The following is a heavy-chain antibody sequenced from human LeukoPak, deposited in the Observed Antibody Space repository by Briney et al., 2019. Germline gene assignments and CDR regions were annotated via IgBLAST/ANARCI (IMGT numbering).Heavy chain of an antibody. V-gene: IGHV1-46*01. CDR3: ARDGGILLWFGEWSWFDP. CDR1: GYTFTSYY. J-gene: IGHJ5*02. CDR2: INPSGGST. Sequence: ASVKVSCKASGYTFTSYYMHWVRQAPGQGLEWMGIINPSGGSTSYAQKFQGRVTMTRDMSTSTVYMELSSLRSEDTAVYYCARDGGILLWFGEWSWFDPWGQGTLVTVSS. D-gene: IGHD3-10*01.